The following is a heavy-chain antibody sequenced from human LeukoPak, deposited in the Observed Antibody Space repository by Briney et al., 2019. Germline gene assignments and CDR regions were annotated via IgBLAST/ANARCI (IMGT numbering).Heavy chain of an antibody. CDR3: ARVGDYGDSGGDYYMDV. Sequence: PSETLSLTCTVSGGSISSSSYYWGWIRQPPGKGLEWIGSIYYSGSTYYNPSLKSRVTISVDTSKNQFSLKLSSVTAADTAVYYCARVGDYGDSGGDYYMDVWGKGTTVTASS. CDR1: GGSISSSSYY. V-gene: IGHV4-39*07. CDR2: IYYSGST. J-gene: IGHJ6*03. D-gene: IGHD4-17*01.